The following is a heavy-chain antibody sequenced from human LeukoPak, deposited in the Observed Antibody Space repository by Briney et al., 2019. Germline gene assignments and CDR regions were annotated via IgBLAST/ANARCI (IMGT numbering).Heavy chain of an antibody. V-gene: IGHV3-74*01. D-gene: IGHD2-2*01. CDR3: AARGYCSGTSCLLEY. Sequence: GGSLRLSCAASGFTFSSYWRHWVRQAPGKGLVWVSRINSDGSNTNYADSVKGRFTISRDNAKNTLYVQMNSLRAEDTAVYYCAARGYCSGTSCLLEYWGQGTLVTVSS. CDR2: INSDGSNT. CDR1: GFTFSSYW. J-gene: IGHJ4*02.